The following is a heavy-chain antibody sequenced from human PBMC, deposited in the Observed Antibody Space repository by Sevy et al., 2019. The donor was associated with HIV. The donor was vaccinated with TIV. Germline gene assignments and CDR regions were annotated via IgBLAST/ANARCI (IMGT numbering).Heavy chain of an antibody. CDR3: ARDGGCTSTSCLLYFDY. D-gene: IGHD2-2*01. V-gene: IGHV3-21*01. CDR1: GFTFSSYS. Sequence: GSLRLSCAASGFTFSSYSMNWVRQAPGKGLEWVSSISGISNYIYYADSVKGRFTISRDNAKNSLYLQMNSLRAEDTAIYYCARDGGCTSTSCLLYFDYWGQGTPVTVSS. J-gene: IGHJ4*02. CDR2: ISGISNYI.